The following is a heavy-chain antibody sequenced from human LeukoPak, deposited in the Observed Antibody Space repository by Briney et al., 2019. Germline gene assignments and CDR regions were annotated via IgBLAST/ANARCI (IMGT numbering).Heavy chain of an antibody. Sequence: GGSLRLSCAASGFTFVAFAWCWVRQAPGKGLEYVSGINWDSGSIDYADSVKGRFTTSRDNAKSSLYLQMNSLRVEDTAVYYCAKGTGGYYGPFDSWGQGTLVTVSS. V-gene: IGHV3-9*01. CDR1: GFTFVAFA. D-gene: IGHD3-22*01. J-gene: IGHJ4*02. CDR2: INWDSGSI. CDR3: AKGTGGYYGPFDS.